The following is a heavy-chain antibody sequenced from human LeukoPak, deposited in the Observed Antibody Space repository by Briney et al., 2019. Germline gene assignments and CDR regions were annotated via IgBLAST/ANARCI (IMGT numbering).Heavy chain of an antibody. V-gene: IGHV4-34*01. J-gene: IGHJ4*02. D-gene: IGHD5-18*01. Sequence: KPSETLSLTCTVSGGSISSYYWSWIRQPPGKGLEWIGEINHSGSTNYNPSLKSRVTISVDTSKNQFSLKLSSVTAADTAVYYCARQIQLWLRGFGLDYWGQGTLVTVSS. CDR1: GGSISSYY. CDR2: INHSGST. CDR3: ARQIQLWLRGFGLDY.